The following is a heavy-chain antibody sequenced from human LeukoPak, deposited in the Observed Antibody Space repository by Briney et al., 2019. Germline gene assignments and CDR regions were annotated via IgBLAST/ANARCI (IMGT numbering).Heavy chain of an antibody. CDR2: INSRSNYR. Sequence: PGGSLRLSCAASGFTFTTYTMNRVRQAPGKGLEWVSSINSRSNYRYYADSVKGRFTISRDNDKNSLYLQMNSLRAEDTTLYYCAREEGIVRATSAFDIWGQGTMVTVSS. J-gene: IGHJ3*02. CDR3: AREEGIVRATSAFDI. V-gene: IGHV3-21*01. D-gene: IGHD1-26*01. CDR1: GFTFTTYT.